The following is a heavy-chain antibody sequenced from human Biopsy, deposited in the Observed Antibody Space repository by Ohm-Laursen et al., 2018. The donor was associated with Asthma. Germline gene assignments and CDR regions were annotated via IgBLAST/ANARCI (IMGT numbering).Heavy chain of an antibody. D-gene: IGHD6-19*01. J-gene: IGHJ4*02. CDR1: GFTFSDYY. CDR2: INGKSNSI. V-gene: IGHV3-11*01. Sequence: GSLRLSCAASGFTFSDYYMSWIRQAPGKGLEWISYINGKSNSIEYADSVKGRFTISRDNAKNSLYLQMNSPRAEDTAVYYCARDSYSSGLYDDFESWGQGTLVTVPS. CDR3: ARDSYSSGLYDDFES.